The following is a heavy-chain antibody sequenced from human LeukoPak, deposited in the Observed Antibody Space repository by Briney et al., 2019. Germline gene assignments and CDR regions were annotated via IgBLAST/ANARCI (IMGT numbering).Heavy chain of an antibody. Sequence: AASVKVSCKASGYTFTSYGISWVRQAPGQGLEWMGWISAYNGNTNYAQKLQGRVTMTTDTSTSTAYMELRSLRSDDTAVYYCARDSWSGQPWGTYYFDYWGQGTLVTVSS. D-gene: IGHD3-3*01. CDR2: ISAYNGNT. CDR3: ARDSWSGQPWGTYYFDY. V-gene: IGHV1-18*01. J-gene: IGHJ4*02. CDR1: GYTFTSYG.